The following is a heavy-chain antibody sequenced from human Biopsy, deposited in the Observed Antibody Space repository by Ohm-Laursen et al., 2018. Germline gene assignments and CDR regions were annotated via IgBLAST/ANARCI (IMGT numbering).Heavy chain of an antibody. D-gene: IGHD3-22*01. V-gene: IGHV3-30*18. CDR1: GFSVSSYD. J-gene: IGHJ4*02. CDR2: ISDDGRNK. Sequence: SLRLSCTASGFSVSSYDMNWVRQAPGKGLEWVAVISDDGRNKYYVDSVKGRFTISRDNSKNTLYLQMNNLRAEDTAVYYCAKIAFDSSGANTMRDYWGQGTLVTVFS. CDR3: AKIAFDSSGANTMRDY.